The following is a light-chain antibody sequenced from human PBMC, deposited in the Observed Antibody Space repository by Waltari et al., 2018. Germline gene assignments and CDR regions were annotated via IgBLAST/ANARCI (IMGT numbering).Light chain of an antibody. V-gene: IGKV3-11*01. J-gene: IGKJ3*01. CDR1: QNIQTF. CDR2: DAF. Sequence: EIVLTQSPVTLSLSPGERATLSCRASQNIQTFLAWYQHRPGQPPRPLIYDAFYRATGIPARFSGSGSGTDFTLSISSLEPEDLAVYFCQQRSDWPPFTFGPGTRVDI. CDR3: QQRSDWPPFT.